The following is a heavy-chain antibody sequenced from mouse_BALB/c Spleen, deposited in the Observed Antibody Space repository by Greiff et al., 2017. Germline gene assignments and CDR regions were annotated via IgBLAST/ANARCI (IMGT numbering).Heavy chain of an antibody. Sequence: EVKLVESGGGLVKPGGSLKLSCAASGFTFSSYAMSWVRQSPEKRLEWVAEISSGGSYTYYPDTVTGRFTISRDNAKNTLYLEMSSLRSEDTAMYYCARCTTVVATPAWFAYWGQGTLVTVSA. CDR1: GFTFSSYA. D-gene: IGHD1-1*01. J-gene: IGHJ3*01. CDR2: ISSGGSYT. V-gene: IGHV5-9-4*01. CDR3: ARCTTVVATPAWFAY.